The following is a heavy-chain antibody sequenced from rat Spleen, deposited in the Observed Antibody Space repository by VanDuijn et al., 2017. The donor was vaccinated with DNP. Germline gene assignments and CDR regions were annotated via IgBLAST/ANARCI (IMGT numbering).Heavy chain of an antibody. D-gene: IGHD1-7*01. Sequence: EVQLQESGPGLVKPSQSLSLTCSVTGYSITSNYWGWIRQFPGNKMEYVGHISYSGRTDYNPSLKSRISITRDTSRNHFFLHLISVTTEDTATYYCARWTRYFDYWGQGVMVTVSS. CDR3: ARWTRYFDY. J-gene: IGHJ2*01. V-gene: IGHV3-1*01. CDR2: ISYSGRT. CDR1: GYSITSNY.